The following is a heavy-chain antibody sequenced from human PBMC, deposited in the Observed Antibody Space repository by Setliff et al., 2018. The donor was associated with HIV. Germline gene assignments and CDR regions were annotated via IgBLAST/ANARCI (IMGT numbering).Heavy chain of an antibody. Sequence: ASVKVSCKASGYTITSYGISWVRQAPGQGLEWMGWISPATDKTNYAQKLQGRLTMTTDTSTSTAYMDLRSLRSDDTAVYYCARRGNYYASAFDYWGQGTLGTV. CDR2: ISPATDKT. J-gene: IGHJ4*02. D-gene: IGHD3-10*01. V-gene: IGHV1-18*01. CDR1: GYTITSYG. CDR3: ARRGNYYASAFDY.